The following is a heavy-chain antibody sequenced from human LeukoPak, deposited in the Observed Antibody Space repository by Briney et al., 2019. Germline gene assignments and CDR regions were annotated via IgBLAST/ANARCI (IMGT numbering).Heavy chain of an antibody. CDR1: GYTLTELS. Sequence: GASVKVSCKVSGYTLTELSMHWVRQAPGKGLEWMGGFDPEDGETIYAQKFQGRVTMTEDTSTDTAYMELSSLRSEDTAVYYCATEIGFTGIAVALGYWGQGTLVTVSS. D-gene: IGHD6-19*01. CDR2: FDPEDGET. J-gene: IGHJ4*02. V-gene: IGHV1-24*01. CDR3: ATEIGFTGIAVALGY.